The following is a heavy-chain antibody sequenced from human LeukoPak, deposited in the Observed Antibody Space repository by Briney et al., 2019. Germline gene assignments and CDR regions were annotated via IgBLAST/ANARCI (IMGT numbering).Heavy chain of an antibody. J-gene: IGHJ4*02. CDR3: AMGIVGYCSSTSCYDASDY. CDR1: GGTFSSYA. V-gene: IGHV1-69*05. CDR2: IIPIFGTA. D-gene: IGHD2-2*01. Sequence: SVKVSCKASGGTFSSYAISWVRQAPGQGLEWMGGIIPIFGTANYAQKFQGRVTITTDESTSTAYMELSSLRSEDTAVYYCAMGIVGYCSSTSCYDASDYWGQGTLVTVSS.